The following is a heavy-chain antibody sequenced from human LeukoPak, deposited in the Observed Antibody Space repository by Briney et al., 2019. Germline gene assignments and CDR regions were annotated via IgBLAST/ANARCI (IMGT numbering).Heavy chain of an antibody. J-gene: IGHJ6*03. Sequence: GGSLRLSCAASGFTLEDYTMHWVRQGPGKGLEWVSLISWDGGITYYGDSVKGRFTISRDNRKNSLYLQMNSLRTEDTALYYCAKSLGDRGVYYYMDVWGKGTTVTVSS. V-gene: IGHV3-43*01. CDR2: ISWDGGIT. CDR3: AKSLGDRGVYYYMDV. CDR1: GFTLEDYT. D-gene: IGHD4-17*01.